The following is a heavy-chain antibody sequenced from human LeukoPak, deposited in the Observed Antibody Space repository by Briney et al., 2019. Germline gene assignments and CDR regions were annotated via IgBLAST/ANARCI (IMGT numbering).Heavy chain of an antibody. CDR1: GGTFSSYA. D-gene: IGHD2-2*03. CDR2: IIPIFGIA. CDR3: ARVLATLGYCSSTSCYLEGYGMDV. V-gene: IGHV1-69*04. J-gene: IGHJ6*02. Sequence: GASVKVSCKASGGTFSSYAISWVRQAPGQGLEWMGRIIPIFGIANYAQKFQGRVTITADKSTSTAYMELRSLRSDDTAVYYCARVLATLGYCSSTSCYLEGYGMDVWGQGTTVTVSS.